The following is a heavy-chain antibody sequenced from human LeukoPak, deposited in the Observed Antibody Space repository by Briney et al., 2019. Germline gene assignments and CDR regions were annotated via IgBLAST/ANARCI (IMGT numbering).Heavy chain of an antibody. CDR3: AKDPGRGSGSYYYYYYMDV. CDR1: GFTFSSYG. V-gene: IGHV3-30*02. J-gene: IGHJ6*03. Sequence: GGSLRLSCAASGFTFSSYGMHWVRQAPGKGLEWVAFIRYDGSNKYYADSVKGRFTISRDNSKNTLYLQMNSLRAEDTAVYYCAKDPGRGSGSYYYYYYMDVWGKGTTVTVSS. CDR2: IRYDGSNK. D-gene: IGHD3-10*01.